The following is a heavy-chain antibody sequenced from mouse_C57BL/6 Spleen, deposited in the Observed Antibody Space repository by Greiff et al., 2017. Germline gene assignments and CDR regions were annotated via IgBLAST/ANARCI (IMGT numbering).Heavy chain of an antibody. Sequence: VQLKQSGPELVKPGASVKISCKASGYTFTDYYMNWVKQSHGKSLEWIGDINPNNGGTSYNQKFKGKDTLTVDKSSSTAYMELRSLTSEDSAVYYCARGRKLLTGAYFDYWGQGTTLTVSS. CDR2: INPNNGGT. D-gene: IGHD4-1*01. CDR3: ARGRKLLTGAYFDY. J-gene: IGHJ2*01. CDR1: GYTFTDYY. V-gene: IGHV1-26*01.